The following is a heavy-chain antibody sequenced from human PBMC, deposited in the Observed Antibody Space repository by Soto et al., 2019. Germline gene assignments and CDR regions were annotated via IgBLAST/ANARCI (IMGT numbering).Heavy chain of an antibody. CDR1: GYSFTIYC. CDR2: IYPGDSDT. Sequence: PGESLKSAGKGSGYSFTIYCIGWVLQRPGKGLEWMGIIYPGDSDTRYSPSFQGQVTISADKSISTAYLQWSSLKASDTAMYYCARLVGSSWPYYFDYWGQGTLVTVSS. D-gene: IGHD6-13*01. CDR3: ARLVGSSWPYYFDY. V-gene: IGHV5-51*01. J-gene: IGHJ4*02.